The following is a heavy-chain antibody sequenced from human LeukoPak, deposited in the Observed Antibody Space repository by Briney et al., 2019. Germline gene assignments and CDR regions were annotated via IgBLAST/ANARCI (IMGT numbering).Heavy chain of an antibody. CDR3: ARETYYYDSGGYQN. Sequence: PGGSLRPSCAASGFTFSSYWMHWVRQAPGKGLVWVSRINSDGSSTSYADSVKGRFTISRDNAKNTLYLQMNSLRAEDTAVYYCARETYYYDSGGYQNWGQGTLVTVSS. V-gene: IGHV3-74*01. J-gene: IGHJ4*02. CDR1: GFTFSSYW. CDR2: INSDGSST. D-gene: IGHD3-22*01.